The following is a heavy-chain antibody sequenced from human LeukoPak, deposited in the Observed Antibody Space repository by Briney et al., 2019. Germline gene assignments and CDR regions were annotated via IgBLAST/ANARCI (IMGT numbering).Heavy chain of an antibody. CDR2: ISSSSRTI. CDR3: ARNQAGIDY. D-gene: IGHD3-10*01. V-gene: IGHV3-48*01. J-gene: IGHJ4*02. Sequence: GGSLRLSCAASGFTFSSYSMNWVRQAPGKGLEWVSYISSSSRTIYYADSVKGRFTISRDNAKNSLYLQMNSLRAEDTAVYYCARNQAGIDYLGQGTLGTVSS. CDR1: GFTFSSYS.